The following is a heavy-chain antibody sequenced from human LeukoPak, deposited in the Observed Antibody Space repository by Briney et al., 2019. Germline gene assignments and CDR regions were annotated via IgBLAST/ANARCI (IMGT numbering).Heavy chain of an antibody. CDR1: GYTFTGYY. Sequence: ASVKVSCKASGYTFTGYYIHWVRQTPGQGLEWMARINPKSGVTNYTQKFQGRVTVTRDTSISTAYMELSRLRSDDTAVYYCARTIYGDFPNFDYWGQGTLVTVSS. J-gene: IGHJ4*02. V-gene: IGHV1-2*02. CDR3: ARTIYGDFPNFDY. CDR2: INPKSGVT. D-gene: IGHD4-17*01.